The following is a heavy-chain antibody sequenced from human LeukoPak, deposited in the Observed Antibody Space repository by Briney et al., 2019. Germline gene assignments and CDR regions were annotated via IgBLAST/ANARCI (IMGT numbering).Heavy chain of an antibody. D-gene: IGHD4-23*01. Sequence: GESLKISCQGSGSIFTNYWISWVRQMPGKGLEWVGIIFPADSKTTYSPTFQGQVTISADNSINTAYLQWTSLKASDTAIYYWARRDYGANSGNSYLFDYWGQGTLVTISS. CDR1: GSIFTNYW. J-gene: IGHJ4*02. CDR3: ARRDYGANSGNSYLFDY. CDR2: IFPADSKT. V-gene: IGHV5-51*01.